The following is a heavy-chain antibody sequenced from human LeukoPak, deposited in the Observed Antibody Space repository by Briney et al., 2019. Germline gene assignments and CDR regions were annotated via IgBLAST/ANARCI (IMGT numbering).Heavy chain of an antibody. CDR1: GYSFANYS. CDR3: ARNSGTENNFDY. J-gene: IGHJ4*02. CDR2: SYLGDLGI. D-gene: IGHD1-26*01. V-gene: IGHV5-51*01. Sequence: GESLKISCKGSGYSFANYSIGWVRQMPGKGLEWMGISYLGDLGIRYSPSFQGQVTISADKSISTVYLQWSSLKASDTAMYYCARNSGTENNFDYWGQGTLVTVSS.